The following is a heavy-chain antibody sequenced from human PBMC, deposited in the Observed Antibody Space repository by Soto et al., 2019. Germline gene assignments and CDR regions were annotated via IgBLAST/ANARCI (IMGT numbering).Heavy chain of an antibody. V-gene: IGHV1-18*01. J-gene: IGHJ4*02. CDR3: AGGREMATNQFFDY. Sequence: QVQLVQSGAEVKKPGASVKVSCKASGYTFTSYGISWVRQAPGQGLEWMGWITAYNGNTNYAQKLQGRVTMTTDTSAITVYMELRSLRSDDTAVYYCAGGREMATNQFFDYWGQGTLVTVSS. CDR2: ITAYNGNT. D-gene: IGHD5-12*01. CDR1: GYTFTSYG.